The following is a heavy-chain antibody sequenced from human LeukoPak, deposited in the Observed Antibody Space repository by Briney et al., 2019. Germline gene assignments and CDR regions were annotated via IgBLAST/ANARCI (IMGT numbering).Heavy chain of an antibody. Sequence: PSETLSLTCTVSGASISSYYWSWIRQSPGKGLEWIGYIYYSGNTNYNPSLKSRVTISVDTSKNQFSLKLSSVTAADTAVYYCARGNYYDSSGYSFGTRFDYWGQGTLVTVSS. CDR3: ARGNYYDSSGYSFGTRFDY. V-gene: IGHV4-59*12. CDR2: IYYSGNT. CDR1: GASISSYY. D-gene: IGHD3-22*01. J-gene: IGHJ4*02.